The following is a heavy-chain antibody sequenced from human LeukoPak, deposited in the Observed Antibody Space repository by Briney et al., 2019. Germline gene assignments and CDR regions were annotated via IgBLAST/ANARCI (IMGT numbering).Heavy chain of an antibody. Sequence: PSQTLSLTCTVSGDSISSGDYYWSWIRQPAGKGLEWIGRISSSGSTNYNPSLKSRVTISVDTSKNQYSLKLSSVTAADTAVYYCARAPIQRWLQPTRFDYWGQGTLVTVSS. D-gene: IGHD5-24*01. V-gene: IGHV4-61*02. CDR1: GDSISSGDYY. CDR3: ARAPIQRWLQPTRFDY. J-gene: IGHJ4*02. CDR2: ISSSGST.